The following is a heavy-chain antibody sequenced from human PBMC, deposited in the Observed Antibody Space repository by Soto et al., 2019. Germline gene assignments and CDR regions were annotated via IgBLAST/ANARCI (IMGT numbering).Heavy chain of an antibody. Sequence: GGSLRLSCAASGFTFSSFSMNWVRQAPGKGLEWVSSISSSSFSINYADSVKGRFSISRDNAQNSLHLQMNNLRAEDTAVYYCARNESSNIYGMDVWGQGTTVTVSS. D-gene: IGHD6-6*01. CDR1: GFTFSSFS. CDR3: ARNESSNIYGMDV. CDR2: ISSSSFSI. J-gene: IGHJ6*02. V-gene: IGHV3-21*01.